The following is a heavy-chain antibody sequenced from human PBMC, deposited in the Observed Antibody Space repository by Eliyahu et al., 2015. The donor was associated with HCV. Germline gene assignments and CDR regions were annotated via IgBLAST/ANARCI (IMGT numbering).Heavy chain of an antibody. Sequence: LVESGGGLVQPGGSLXLXCAAXGFTFSKYWVSWVRXXPGKGLEWLANIKQDGSETYYIDSVRGRFTISRDNSKNSVYLQMNSLRAEDTAVYYCAKTISATPGDFWGQGTLVTVSS. V-gene: IGHV3-7*01. J-gene: IGHJ4*02. CDR1: GFTFSKYW. D-gene: IGHD1-7*01. CDR2: IKQDGSET. CDR3: AKTISATPGDF.